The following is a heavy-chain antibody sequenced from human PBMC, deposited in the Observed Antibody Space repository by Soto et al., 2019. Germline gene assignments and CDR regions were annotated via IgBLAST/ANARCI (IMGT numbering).Heavy chain of an antibody. J-gene: IGHJ6*02. Sequence: ASLKGSCKAAGYTFTSYGIGWARQAPGQGLEWMGWISAYNGNTNYAQKLQGRVTMTTDTSTSTAYMELRRLRSDDTALYYCATAAGHDSSAYHLPFRGMDVWG. V-gene: IGHV1-18*01. CDR2: ISAYNGNT. D-gene: IGHD3-22*01. CDR1: GYTFTSYG. CDR3: ATAAGHDSSAYHLPFRGMDV.